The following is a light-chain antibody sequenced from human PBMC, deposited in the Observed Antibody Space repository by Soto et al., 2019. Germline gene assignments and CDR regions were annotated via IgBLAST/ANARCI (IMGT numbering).Light chain of an antibody. Sequence: EIVLTQSPGTLSLSPGERATLSCRASQSVSSSYLAWYQQKPGQAPRLLIYGASSRATGIPDRFSGSGSGTDFTLNISILEPEDFAVYYCQQDGSSPLYTVGQGTKLEIK. J-gene: IGKJ2*01. V-gene: IGKV3-20*01. CDR1: QSVSSSY. CDR2: GAS. CDR3: QQDGSSPLYT.